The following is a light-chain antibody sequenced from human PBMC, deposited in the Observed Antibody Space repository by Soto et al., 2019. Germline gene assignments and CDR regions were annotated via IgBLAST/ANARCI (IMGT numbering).Light chain of an antibody. V-gene: IGKV3-20*01. CDR1: QSVSSSY. CDR2: GAS. Sequence: EIVLTQSPGTLSLSPGERATLSCRASQSVSSSYVAWYQQKPGQGPRLLIYGASSRATGIPDRFSGSGSGTDFTLTISRLEPEDFAVYYRQQYGSSPRTFG. J-gene: IGKJ1*01. CDR3: QQYGSSPRT.